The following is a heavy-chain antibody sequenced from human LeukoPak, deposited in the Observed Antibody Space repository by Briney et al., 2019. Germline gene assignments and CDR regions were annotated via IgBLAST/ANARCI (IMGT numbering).Heavy chain of an antibody. CDR2: IYYSGST. CDR3: ARSLQYGNNNYYYYGMDV. D-gene: IGHD2/OR15-2a*01. J-gene: IGHJ6*02. Sequence: SETLSLTCTVSVGSISRYYWSWIRQPPGKGLEWIGYIYYSGSTDYNPSLKGRVTTSEDTSKNQFSLKLDSVTAADTAVYYCARSLQYGNNNYYYYGMDVWGQGTTVTVSS. CDR1: VGSISRYY. V-gene: IGHV4-59*01.